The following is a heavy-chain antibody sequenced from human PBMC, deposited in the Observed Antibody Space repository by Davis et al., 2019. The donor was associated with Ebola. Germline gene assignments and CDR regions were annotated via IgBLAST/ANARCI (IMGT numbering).Heavy chain of an antibody. CDR2: ISGSGGST. V-gene: IGHV3-23*01. CDR1: CFSFLRYA. CDR3: AKAGYCSSTSCYHGYFQH. D-gene: IGHD2-2*01. J-gene: IGHJ1*01. Sequence: GESLKIPCSPSCFSFLRYAMSCVLQAPGQGLEWVSAISGSGGSTYYADSVNGRFTLSRDNSKNTLYLQMNSLRAEDTAVYYCAKAGYCSSTSCYHGYFQHWGQGTLVSVSS.